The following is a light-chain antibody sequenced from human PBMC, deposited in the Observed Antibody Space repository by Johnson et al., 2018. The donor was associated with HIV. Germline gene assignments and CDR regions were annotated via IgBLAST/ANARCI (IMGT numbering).Light chain of an antibody. CDR1: SSNIGNNY. CDR2: ENN. Sequence: QSVLTQPPSVSAAPGQKVTISCSGSSSNIGNNYVSWYQQLPGTAPKLLIYENNKRPSGIPDRFYGSKSGTSATLGITGLQTGDEAEYYCGTWDSSLSAYVFGTGTKVTIL. CDR3: GTWDSSLSAYV. V-gene: IGLV1-51*02. J-gene: IGLJ1*01.